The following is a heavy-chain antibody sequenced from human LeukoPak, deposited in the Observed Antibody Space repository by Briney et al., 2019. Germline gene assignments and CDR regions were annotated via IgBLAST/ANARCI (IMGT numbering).Heavy chain of an antibody. CDR1: GYSFTNYW. D-gene: IGHD6-6*01. Sequence: GASLKISCQASGYSFTNYWIGWVRQMPGKGLEWMGIIYPGDSDTRYSPSFQGQITISADRSSSTAYLQWSSLEATDTAVYYCTRQEQLVTNAFDIWGQGTMLTVSS. J-gene: IGHJ3*02. CDR2: IYPGDSDT. CDR3: TRQEQLVTNAFDI. V-gene: IGHV5-51*01.